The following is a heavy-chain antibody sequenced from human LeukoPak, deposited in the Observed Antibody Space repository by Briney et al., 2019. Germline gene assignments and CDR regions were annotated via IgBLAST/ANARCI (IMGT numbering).Heavy chain of an antibody. D-gene: IGHD2-2*01. J-gene: IGHJ6*03. Sequence: GGSLRLSCAASGFTFSSYAMSWVRQAPGKGLEWVSAISGSGGSTYYADSVKGRFTISRDNSKNTLYLQMNSLRAEDTAVYYCASLPAAPTEGYNYYYMDVWGKGTTVTVSS. CDR2: ISGSGGST. CDR1: GFTFSSYA. CDR3: ASLPAAPTEGYNYYYMDV. V-gene: IGHV3-23*01.